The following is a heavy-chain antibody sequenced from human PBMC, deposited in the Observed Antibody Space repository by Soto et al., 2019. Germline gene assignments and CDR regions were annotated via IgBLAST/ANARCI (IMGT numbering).Heavy chain of an antibody. V-gene: IGHV3-23*01. Sequence: DVQLLESGGHLVQPGGSLRLSCAASGFTFSSYAMSWVRRAPGKGLEWVSSVSAGGDMTYYSDSVKGRFTISRDNSNNVLFLQMNSLRIEDTALYYCARGDRGGSGSPASYYYSGLDVWGQGTTVTVS. CDR3: ARGDRGGSGSPASYYYSGLDV. CDR2: VSAGGDMT. J-gene: IGHJ6*02. D-gene: IGHD2-15*01. CDR1: GFTFSSYA.